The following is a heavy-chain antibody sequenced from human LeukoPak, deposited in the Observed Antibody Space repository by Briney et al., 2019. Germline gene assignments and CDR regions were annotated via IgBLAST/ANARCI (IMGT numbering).Heavy chain of an antibody. Sequence: GRSLRLSCAASGFTFSSYAMLWVRQAPGKGLEWVAVISYDGSNKYYADSVKGRFTISRDNSKNTLYLQMNSLRAEDTAVYYCARDRGFDYWGQGTLVTVSS. V-gene: IGHV3-30*04. CDR2: ISYDGSNK. CDR3: ARDRGFDY. J-gene: IGHJ4*02. CDR1: GFTFSSYA.